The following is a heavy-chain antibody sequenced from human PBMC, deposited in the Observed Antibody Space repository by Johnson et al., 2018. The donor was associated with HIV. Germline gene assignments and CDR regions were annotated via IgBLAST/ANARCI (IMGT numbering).Heavy chain of an antibody. CDR3: AKETPSSGGTFDI. Sequence: LQLVESGGGLVQPGGSLRLSCAASGFTVSSNYMSWVRQAPGKGLEWVSVIYSNGSTYYADSVKGRFTISRDNSKNTLYLQMNSLRAEDTAVYYCAKETPSSGGTFDIWGQGTMVTVSS. J-gene: IGHJ3*02. CDR2: IYSNGST. CDR1: GFTVSSNY. V-gene: IGHV3-66*01. D-gene: IGHD6-25*01.